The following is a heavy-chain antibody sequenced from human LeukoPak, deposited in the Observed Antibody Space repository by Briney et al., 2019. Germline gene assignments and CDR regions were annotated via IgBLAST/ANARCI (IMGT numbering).Heavy chain of an antibody. CDR2: ISSSGSTI. V-gene: IGHV3-48*03. J-gene: IGHJ4*02. CDR1: GFTFSSFE. D-gene: IGHD4-17*01. CDR3: ARVGLGVTKFFDY. Sequence: GGSLRLSCAASGFTFSSFEMNWVRQAPGKGLEWVSYISSSGSTIYYADSVKGRFTISRDNAKNSLYLQMNSLRAEDTAVYYCARVGLGVTKFFDYWGQGTLVTVSS.